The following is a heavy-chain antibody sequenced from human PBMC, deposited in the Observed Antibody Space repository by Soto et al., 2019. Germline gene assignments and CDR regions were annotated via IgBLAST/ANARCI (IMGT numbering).Heavy chain of an antibody. Sequence: QVQLVQSGAEVKKPGASVKVSCKASGYTFTSYGISWVRQAPGQGLAWMGWISAYNGNTNYAQKLQGRVTMTTDTSTSTAYMELRSLRSDDTAVYYCARDRIVVVITTPFDYWGQGTLVTVSS. J-gene: IGHJ4*02. CDR2: ISAYNGNT. CDR3: ARDRIVVVITTPFDY. V-gene: IGHV1-18*01. D-gene: IGHD3-22*01. CDR1: GYTFTSYG.